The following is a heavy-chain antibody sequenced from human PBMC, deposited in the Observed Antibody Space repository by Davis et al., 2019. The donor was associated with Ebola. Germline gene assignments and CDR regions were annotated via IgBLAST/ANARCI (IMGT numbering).Heavy chain of an antibody. CDR1: GGSISSSSYY. CDR3: ARLGDVRYYDFWSGPYYFDY. V-gene: IGHV4-39*07. D-gene: IGHD3-3*01. J-gene: IGHJ4*02. Sequence: MPSETLSLTCTVSGGSISSSSYYWGWIRQPPGKGLEWIGNIYYSGSTYYNPSLKSRATISVDSFKNQFSLKLSSVTAADTAVYYCARLGDVRYYDFWSGPYYFDYWGQGTLVTVSS. CDR2: IYYSGST.